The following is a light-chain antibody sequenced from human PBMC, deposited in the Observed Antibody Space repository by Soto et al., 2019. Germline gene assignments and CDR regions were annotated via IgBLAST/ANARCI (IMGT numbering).Light chain of an antibody. CDR3: SSYTSSSTLV. V-gene: IGLV2-14*01. CDR2: DVS. Sequence: QSALTQPASVSGSPGQSITSSCTGTSSDVGGYNYVSWYQQHPGKAPKLMIYDVSNRSSGVSNRFSGSKSGNTASLTISGLQAEDASDYYCSSYTSSSTLVFGGGTQLTVL. J-gene: IGLJ2*01. CDR1: SSDVGGYNY.